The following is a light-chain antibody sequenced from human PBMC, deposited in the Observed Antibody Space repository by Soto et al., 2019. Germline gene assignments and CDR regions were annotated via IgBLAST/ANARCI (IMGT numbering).Light chain of an antibody. V-gene: IGLV3-21*04. CDR3: QVWDSGSDHVV. J-gene: IGLJ3*02. Sequence: SYELTQPPSGSVAPGKTARITCGGNNVGSKSVHWYQQKPGQAPVLVIYSDSDRPSAIPERFSGSNSGNTATLTINRVEAGDEADYYCQVWDSGSDHVVFGGGTKLTVL. CDR1: NVGSKS. CDR2: SDS.